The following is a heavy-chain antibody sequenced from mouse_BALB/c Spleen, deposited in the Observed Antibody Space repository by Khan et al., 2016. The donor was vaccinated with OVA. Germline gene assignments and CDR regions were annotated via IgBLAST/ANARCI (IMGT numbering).Heavy chain of an antibody. V-gene: IGHV1-77*01. J-gene: IGHJ3*01. Sequence: VQLQESGAELARPGASVKLSCTASGYTFTDYYINWVKQRTGPGLEWIGEISPGSGDTYYNERFIGKATLTADTSSSTPYMQLSSLTSEAIAVYLCARRNYVGDAVDYWGQGTLVTGSA. D-gene: IGHD2-4*01. CDR3: ARRNYVGDAVDY. CDR1: GYTFTDYY. CDR2: ISPGSGDT.